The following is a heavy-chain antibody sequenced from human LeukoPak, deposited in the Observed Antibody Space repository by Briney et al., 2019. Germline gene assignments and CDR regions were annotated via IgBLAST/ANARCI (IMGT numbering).Heavy chain of an antibody. CDR3: AIEGRESSYDSGRKTDY. J-gene: IGHJ4*02. D-gene: IGHD5-18*01. V-gene: IGHV4-34*01. CDR2: IYYNGAT. Sequence: PSETMSLTCAVYGGSFSGYFWSWIRQPPGKGLEWIGTIYYNGATQYNPSLKSRVTMSVDTSKNQFSLKLTSVTAADTAVYHCAIEGRESSYDSGRKTDYWGQGTLVTVSS. CDR1: GGSFSGYF.